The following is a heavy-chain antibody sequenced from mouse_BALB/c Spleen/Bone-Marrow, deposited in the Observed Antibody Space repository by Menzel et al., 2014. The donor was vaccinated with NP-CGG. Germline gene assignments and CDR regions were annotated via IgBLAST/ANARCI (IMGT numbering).Heavy chain of an antibody. CDR3: ARQYGNYFDY. V-gene: IGHV1-80*01. Sequence: VHLVESGAELVRPGSSVKISCKASGYAFSSYWMSWVKQRPGQGLEWIGQIYPGDGDTNYNGKFTGKATLTADKSSSTAYMQLSSLTSEDSAVYFCARQYGNYFDYWGQGTTLTVSS. CDR2: IYPGDGDT. CDR1: GYAFSSYW. J-gene: IGHJ2*01. D-gene: IGHD2-10*02.